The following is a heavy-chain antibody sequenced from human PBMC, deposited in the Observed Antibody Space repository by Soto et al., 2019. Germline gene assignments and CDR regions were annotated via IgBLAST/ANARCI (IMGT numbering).Heavy chain of an antibody. CDR3: ARGGYCSSTSCYTPSGDIEVAGRYYYYGMDV. D-gene: IGHD2-2*02. J-gene: IGHJ6*02. Sequence: GASVKVSCKASGGTCSSYVFSWVLQAPGQGLEWMGGIIPIFGTPNYAQKFQDRVAIIADKSTSTVYMELSSLRSEDTAVYYCARGGYCSSTSCYTPSGDIEVAGRYYYYGMDVWGQGTTVTVSS. CDR1: GGTCSSYV. CDR2: IIPIFGTP. V-gene: IGHV1-69*06.